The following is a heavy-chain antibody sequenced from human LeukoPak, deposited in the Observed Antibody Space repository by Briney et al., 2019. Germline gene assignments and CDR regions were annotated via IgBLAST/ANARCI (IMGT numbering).Heavy chain of an antibody. CDR1: GFTFDDYA. CDR2: ISWNSGSI. CDR3: AKDSRYCSSTSCHSWFDP. V-gene: IGHV3-9*01. Sequence: GGSLRLSCAASGFTFDDYAMHWVRQAPGKGLEWVSGISWNSGSIGYADSVKGRFTISRDNAKNSLYLQMNSLRAEDTALYYCAKDSRYCSSTSCHSWFDPWGQGTLVTVSS. D-gene: IGHD2-2*01. J-gene: IGHJ5*02.